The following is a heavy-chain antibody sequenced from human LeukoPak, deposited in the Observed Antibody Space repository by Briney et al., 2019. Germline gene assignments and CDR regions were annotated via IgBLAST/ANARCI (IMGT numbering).Heavy chain of an antibody. CDR1: GFTFTNAW. V-gene: IGHV3-15*01. CDR3: TAGVGSSDHDY. Sequence: GGSLRLSCAASGFTFTNAWMSWVRQAPGKGLEWVGRVKNKTSGGTVDYAAPVKVRFTISRDDSKNTLWLQMNSLKTEDTAVYYCTAGVGSSDHDYWGQGTLVTVSS. CDR2: VKNKTSGGTV. J-gene: IGHJ4*02. D-gene: IGHD1-26*01.